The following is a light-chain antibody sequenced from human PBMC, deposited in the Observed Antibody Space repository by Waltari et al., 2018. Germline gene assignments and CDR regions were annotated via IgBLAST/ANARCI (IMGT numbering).Light chain of an antibody. J-gene: IGLJ1*01. V-gene: IGLV2-14*03. CDR1: DNDIGPSHH. CDR2: DIT. Sequence: QSAPTQPASMSGSPGQSITISCSGSDNDIGPSHHVAWYQQYPGKAPKVLIYDITGRPSGISSRFSGSKSGNTASLTISNLHPEYEADYYCSSLTSSDTYVFGTGTTV. CDR3: SSLTSSDTYV.